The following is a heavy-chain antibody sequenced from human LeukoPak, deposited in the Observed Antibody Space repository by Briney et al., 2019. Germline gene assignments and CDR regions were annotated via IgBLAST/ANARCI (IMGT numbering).Heavy chain of an antibody. V-gene: IGHV4-61*08. Sequence: PSETLSLTCIVSGDSISSGDYYWSWIRQPPGKGLEWIGYIYYSGSTNYNPSLKSRVTISVDTSKNQFSLKLSSVTAADTAVYYCARAPPIAAAGGVDSWGQGTLVTVSS. CDR3: ARAPPIAAAGGVDS. D-gene: IGHD6-13*01. CDR1: GDSISSGDYY. CDR2: IYYSGST. J-gene: IGHJ4*02.